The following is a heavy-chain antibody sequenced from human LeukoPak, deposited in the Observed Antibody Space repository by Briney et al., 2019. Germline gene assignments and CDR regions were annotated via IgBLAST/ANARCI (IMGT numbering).Heavy chain of an antibody. J-gene: IGHJ6*04. CDR3: ARGVGKGSTTYYYGMDV. CDR1: GGSFSGYH. Sequence: PSETLPLTCDVYGGSFSGYHWTWIRQPPGEGLEWIGEISDNGGTNYNPSLKSRVTISLDTSKNQFSLKLISVTAADTAVYYCARGVGKGSTTYYYGMDVWGKGTTVTVSS. D-gene: IGHD6-13*01. V-gene: IGHV4-34*01. CDR2: ISDNGGT.